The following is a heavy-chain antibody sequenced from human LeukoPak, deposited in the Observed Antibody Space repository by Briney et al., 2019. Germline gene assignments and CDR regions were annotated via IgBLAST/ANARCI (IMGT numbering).Heavy chain of an antibody. CDR1: GYTFTGYY. D-gene: IGHD1-7*01. CDR2: INPNSGGT. V-gene: IGHV1-2*06. J-gene: IGHJ6*02. CDR3: ARELELRYYYYGMDV. Sequence: GASVKVSCKASGYTFTGYYMHWVRQAPGQGLEWMGRINPNSGGTNYAQKFQGRVTMTRNTSISTAYMELSSLRSEDTAVYYCARELELRYYYYGMDVWGQGTTVTVSS.